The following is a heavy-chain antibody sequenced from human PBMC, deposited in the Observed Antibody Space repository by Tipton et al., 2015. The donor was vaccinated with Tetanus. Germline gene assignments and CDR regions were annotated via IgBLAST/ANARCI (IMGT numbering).Heavy chain of an antibody. D-gene: IGHD5-24*01. CDR3: AVRDGYTYGFDY. Sequence: TLSLTCTVSGGSISSSSYYWGWIRQPPGKGLEWIGSIYYSGNTYYNPSLKSRVTISVDTSKNQFSLKLSSVTAADTAVYYCAVRDGYTYGFDYWGQGTLVTVSS. CDR1: GGSISSSSYY. J-gene: IGHJ4*02. CDR2: IYYSGNT. V-gene: IGHV4-39*01.